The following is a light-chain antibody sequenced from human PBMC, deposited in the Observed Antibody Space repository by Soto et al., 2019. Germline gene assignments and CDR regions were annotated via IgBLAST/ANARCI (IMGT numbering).Light chain of an antibody. V-gene: IGLV2-14*01. Sequence: QSALTQPASVSGSPGQSFTISCTGTSSDVGGYNYVSWYQQHPGKAPKLMIYDVSNRPSGVSNRFSGSKSGNTASLTISGLQAEDEADYYCSSYTSSSKVVFGGGTQLTVL. CDR2: DVS. CDR3: SSYTSSSKVV. J-gene: IGLJ2*01. CDR1: SSDVGGYNY.